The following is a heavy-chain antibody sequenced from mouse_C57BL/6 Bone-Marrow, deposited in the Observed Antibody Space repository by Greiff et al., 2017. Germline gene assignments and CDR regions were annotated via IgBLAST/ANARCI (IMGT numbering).Heavy chain of an antibody. CDR2: INSDGGST. CDR1: EYEFPSHD. V-gene: IGHV5-2*01. D-gene: IGHD1-1*01. J-gene: IGHJ1*03. CDR3: ERHRYYGSSYGWYFDV. Sequence: EVKLMESGGGLVQPGESLKLSCESNEYEFPSHDMSWVRKTPEKRLELVAAINSDGGSTYYPDTMERRFIISRDNTKKTLYLQMSSLRSEDTALYYCERHRYYGSSYGWYFDVWGTGTTVTVSS.